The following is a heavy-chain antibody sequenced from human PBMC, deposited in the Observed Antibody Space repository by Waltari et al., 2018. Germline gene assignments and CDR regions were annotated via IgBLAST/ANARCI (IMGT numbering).Heavy chain of an antibody. D-gene: IGHD6-13*01. CDR3: ARGGIAAAGTDFDY. CDR2: IYYSGST. Sequence: QVQLQESGPGLVKPSETLSLTCTVSGGSISSYYWSWLRQPPGKGLEWIGYIYYSGSTNYNPSLKSRVTISVDTSKNQFSLKLSSVTAADTAVYYCARGGIAAAGTDFDYWGQGTLVTVSS. CDR1: GGSISSYY. J-gene: IGHJ4*02. V-gene: IGHV4-59*01.